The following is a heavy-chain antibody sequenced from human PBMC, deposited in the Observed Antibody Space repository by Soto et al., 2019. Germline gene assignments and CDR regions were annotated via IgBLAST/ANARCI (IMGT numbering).Heavy chain of an antibody. V-gene: IGHV1-69*06. CDR2: IIPIFGTA. Sequence: QVQLVQSGAEVKKPGSSVKVSCKASGGTFSSYAISWVRQAPGQGLEWMGGIIPIFGTANYAQKFQGRVTITADKSTSTAYMELSSLRSEDTAVYYCAGGGSIRPTVHYYYGIDVWGQGTTVTVSS. J-gene: IGHJ6*02. D-gene: IGHD2-2*02. CDR3: AGGGSIRPTVHYYYGIDV. CDR1: GGTFSSYA.